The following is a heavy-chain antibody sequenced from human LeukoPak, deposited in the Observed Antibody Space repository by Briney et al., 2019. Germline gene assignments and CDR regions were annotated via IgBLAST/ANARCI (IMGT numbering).Heavy chain of an antibody. V-gene: IGHV4-59*01. Sequence: SETLSLTCTVSGGSISYYYWSWIRQSPGKGLEWIGYIYYSGTTNYNPSLKSRVTISVDTSKNQFSLQLRSVTAADTAVYYCAREDPQTTVPEGMDIWGQGTTVTVSS. CDR2: IYYSGTT. J-gene: IGHJ6*02. CDR1: GGSISYYY. D-gene: IGHD4-17*01. CDR3: AREDPQTTVPEGMDI.